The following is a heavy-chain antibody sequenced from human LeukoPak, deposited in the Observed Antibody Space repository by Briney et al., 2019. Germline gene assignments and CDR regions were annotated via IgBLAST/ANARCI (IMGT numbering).Heavy chain of an antibody. CDR1: GYSINNGYY. V-gene: IGHV4-38-2*02. D-gene: IGHD2-15*01. CDR2: IYHVGTT. J-gene: IGHJ5*02. Sequence: PSETLSLTCTVSGYSINNGYYWGRFRQPPGKGLEWIGSIYHVGTTSYNPSLKSRVTISVDTSKNQFSLKLSSVTAADTAVYYCARFHCSGGSCYSSNWFDPWGQGTLVTVSS. CDR3: ARFHCSGGSCYSSNWFDP.